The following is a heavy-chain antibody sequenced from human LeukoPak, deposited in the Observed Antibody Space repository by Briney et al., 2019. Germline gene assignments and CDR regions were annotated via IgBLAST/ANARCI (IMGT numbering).Heavy chain of an antibody. CDR1: GLTFSNYG. CDR2: IGSGGGT. V-gene: IGHV3-21*01. Sequence: SGGSLRLSCAASGLTFSNYGMIWVRQAPGKGLEWVSAIGSGGGTYYADSVKGRFTISRDNAKNSLYLQMNSLRAEDTAVYYCARVGTFRTYYYDSSGHDTCDIWGQGTMVTVSS. J-gene: IGHJ3*02. CDR3: ARVGTFRTYYYDSSGHDTCDI. D-gene: IGHD3-22*01.